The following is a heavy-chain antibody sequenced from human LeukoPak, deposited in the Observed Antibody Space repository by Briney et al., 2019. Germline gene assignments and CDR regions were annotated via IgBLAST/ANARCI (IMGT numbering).Heavy chain of an antibody. D-gene: IGHD3-10*01. CDR2: IYYSGST. CDR1: GGSISSGDYY. CDR3: ARGGGITMVRGVLVH. Sequence: TSQTLSLTCTVSGGSISSGDYYWSWIRQPPGKGLEWIGYIYYSGSTYYNPSLKSRVTISVDTSKNQFSVKLSSVTAADTAVYYCARGGGITMVRGVLVHWGQGTLVTVSS. J-gene: IGHJ4*02. V-gene: IGHV4-30-4*08.